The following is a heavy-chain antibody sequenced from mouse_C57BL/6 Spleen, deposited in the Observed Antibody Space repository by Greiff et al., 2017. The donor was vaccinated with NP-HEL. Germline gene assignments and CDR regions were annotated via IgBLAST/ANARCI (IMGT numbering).Heavy chain of an antibody. V-gene: IGHV1-72*01. CDR3: TCYDGYFAAWFAY. CDR2: IDPNSGGT. J-gene: IGHJ3*01. Sequence: QVQLQQPGAELVKPGASVKLSCKASGYTFTSYWMHWVKQRPGRGLEWMGRIDPNSGGTKYNEKFKSKATLTVDKPASTAYMQLSSLPSEDAAVYYCTCYDGYFAAWFAYWGQATLVTASA. D-gene: IGHD2-3*01. CDR1: GYTFTSYW.